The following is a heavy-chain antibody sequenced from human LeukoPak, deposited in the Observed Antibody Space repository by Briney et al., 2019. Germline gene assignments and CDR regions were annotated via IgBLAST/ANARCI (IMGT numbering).Heavy chain of an antibody. CDR3: ARDKGVGDFDY. D-gene: IGHD1-26*01. CDR1: GFTFSDYY. CDR2: ISSSSSYI. V-gene: IGHV3-11*06. Sequence: GGSLRLSCAASGFTFSDYYMSWIRQAPGKGLEWVSSISSSSSYIYYADSVKGRFTISRDNAKNSLYLQMNSLRAEDTAVYYCARDKGVGDFDYWGQGTLVTVSS. J-gene: IGHJ4*02.